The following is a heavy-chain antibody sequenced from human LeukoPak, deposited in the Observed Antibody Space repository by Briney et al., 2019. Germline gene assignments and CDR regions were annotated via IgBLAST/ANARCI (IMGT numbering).Heavy chain of an antibody. J-gene: IGHJ4*02. D-gene: IGHD1-1*01. CDR2: MNPNSGNT. CDR3: ARDIATVQHQD. Sequence: ASVKVSCKASGYTFTSYDINWVRQATGQGLEWMGWMNPNSGNTGYAQKFLGRVTMTRNTSISTAYMELSSLRSEDTAVYYCARDIATVQHQDWGQGTLVTVSS. V-gene: IGHV1-8*01. CDR1: GYTFTSYD.